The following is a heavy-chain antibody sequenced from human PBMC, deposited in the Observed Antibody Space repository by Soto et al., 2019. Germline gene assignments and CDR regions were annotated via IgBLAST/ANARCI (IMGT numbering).Heavy chain of an antibody. CDR2: INRDGSST. CDR3: ARYSDSSGPDL. D-gene: IGHD3-22*01. CDR1: EFAYRWYP. J-gene: IGHJ2*01. V-gene: IGHV3-74*01. Sequence: GGSVRLSXAAPEFAYRWYPLSWVLPAPGRGLEWVSRINRDGSSTSYADSVKGRFTISRDNAKNTLYLQMNSLRAEDTVVYYCARYSDSSGPDLWCRGTRVTVPS.